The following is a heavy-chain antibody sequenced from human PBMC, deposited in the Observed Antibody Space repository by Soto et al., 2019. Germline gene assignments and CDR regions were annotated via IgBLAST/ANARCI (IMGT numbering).Heavy chain of an antibody. CDR3: ARDRDGGVDA. CDR2: ISSGSGYI. J-gene: IGHJ6*02. Sequence: PGGSLRLSCAASGFTFSTYTMNWVRQAPGKGLEWVSFISSGSGYIYYADSVKGRFTISRDNAKNSLSLQMNSLRADDTAVYYCARDRDGGVDAWGLGTTVTVSS. V-gene: IGHV3-21*01. CDR1: GFTFSTYT.